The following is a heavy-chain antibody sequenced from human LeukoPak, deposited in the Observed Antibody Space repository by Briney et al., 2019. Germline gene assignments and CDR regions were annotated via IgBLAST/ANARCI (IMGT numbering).Heavy chain of an antibody. Sequence: GESLKISCKGSGYSFTSYWIGWVRQMPGKGLEWMGIIYPGDSDTRYSPSFQGQVTISADKSISTAYLQWSSLKASDTAMYYCARQYCSSTSCYSPGYWGPGTLVTVSS. D-gene: IGHD2-2*01. CDR1: GYSFTSYW. V-gene: IGHV5-51*01. CDR2: IYPGDSDT. J-gene: IGHJ4*02. CDR3: ARQYCSSTSCYSPGY.